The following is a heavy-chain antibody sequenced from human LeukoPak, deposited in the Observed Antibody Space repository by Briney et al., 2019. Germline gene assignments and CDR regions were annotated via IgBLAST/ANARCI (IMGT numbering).Heavy chain of an antibody. CDR3: AKDLGGYSHDAFDI. CDR2: IRYDGSNK. V-gene: IGHV3-30*02. J-gene: IGHJ3*02. Sequence: GGSLRLSCAASGFTFSSYGMHWVRQAPGRGLEWVAFIRYDGSNKYYADSVKGRFTISRDNSKNTLYLQMNSLRAEDTAVYYCAKDLGGYSHDAFDIWGQGTMVTVSS. CDR1: GFTFSSYG. D-gene: IGHD5-18*01.